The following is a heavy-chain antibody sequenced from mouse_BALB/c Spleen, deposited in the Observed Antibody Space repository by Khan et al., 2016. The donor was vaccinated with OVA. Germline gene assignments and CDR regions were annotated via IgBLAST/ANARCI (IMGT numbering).Heavy chain of an antibody. CDR2: MNTYTGEP. Sequence: QIQLVQSGPELKKPGETVKISCKAFGYTFKDYVMNWVKQSPGEGLKWMGWMNTYTGEPTYADDFDGRFAFSLATSANTAYLLIGSHEEEVTARFCGVSFHGGYWGQVTALRVSS. V-gene: IGHV9-3-1*01. J-gene: IGHJ2*01. CDR1: GYTFKDYV. CDR3: VSFHGGY.